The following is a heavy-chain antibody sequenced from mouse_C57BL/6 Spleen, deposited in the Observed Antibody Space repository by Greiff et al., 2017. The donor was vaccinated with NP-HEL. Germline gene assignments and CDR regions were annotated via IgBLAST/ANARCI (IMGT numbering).Heavy chain of an antibody. Sequence: QVQLQQPGAELVKPGASVKLSCKASGYTFTSYWMHWVKQRPGQGLEWIGMIHPNSGSTNYNEKFKSKGTLTVDTSSRTAYRQLSSRSSEDSAVYYCARGGYYGSQGAMDDWGQGTSDTVSS. J-gene: IGHJ4*01. V-gene: IGHV1-64*01. CDR3: ARGGYYGSQGAMDD. CDR2: IHPNSGST. CDR1: GYTFTSYW. D-gene: IGHD1-1*01.